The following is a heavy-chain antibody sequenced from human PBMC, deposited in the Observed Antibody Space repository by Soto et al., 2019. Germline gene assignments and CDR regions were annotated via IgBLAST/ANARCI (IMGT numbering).Heavy chain of an antibody. V-gene: IGHV3-9*01. Sequence: EMELVESGGGLVQPGRSLRLACAASGFILDDYAMHWVRQAPGKGLEWVSGITWNSDTIYYADSVKGRFTISRDNAKNSLYLQMNSLRAEDTAVYYCAKVVLWGGEPPTHAFDICGQGTMVTVSS. CDR3: AKVVLWGGEPPTHAFDI. CDR1: GFILDDYA. J-gene: IGHJ3*02. CDR2: ITWNSDTI. D-gene: IGHD2-21*01.